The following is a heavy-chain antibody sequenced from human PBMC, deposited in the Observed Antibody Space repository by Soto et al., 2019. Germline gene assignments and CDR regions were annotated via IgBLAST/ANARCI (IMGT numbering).Heavy chain of an antibody. J-gene: IGHJ4*02. CDR3: ARDSWIPVY. D-gene: IGHD2-2*03. Sequence: EAQLLESGGGLVQPGGSLRLSCAASGFTFSNFAMSWVRQAPGKGLEWVSAISGSGTSTYYADSVKGRFTISRDNSKNTLYREMNSLRAEDTAVYYRARDSWIPVYWGQGTLVTVSS. V-gene: IGHV3-23*01. CDR1: GFTFSNFA. CDR2: ISGSGTST.